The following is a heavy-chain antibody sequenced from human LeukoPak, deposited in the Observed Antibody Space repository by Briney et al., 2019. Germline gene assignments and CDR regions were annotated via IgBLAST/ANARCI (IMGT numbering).Heavy chain of an antibody. Sequence: GGSLRLSCAASGFTFSSYWMHWVRHAPGKGLVWVSRINSDGSSTNYADSVKGRFTISRDNSKNTLYLQMNSLRGEDTAVYYCAKDGDTMSGTYYYDMDVWGKGTTVTIS. CDR3: AKDGDTMSGTYYYDMDV. V-gene: IGHV3-74*01. CDR1: GFTFSSYW. D-gene: IGHD1-26*01. CDR2: INSDGSST. J-gene: IGHJ6*03.